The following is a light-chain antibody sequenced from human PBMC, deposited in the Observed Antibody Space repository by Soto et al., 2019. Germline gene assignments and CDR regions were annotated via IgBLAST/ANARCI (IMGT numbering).Light chain of an antibody. CDR3: QQRSNWPIT. Sequence: ELLMTQSPATLSVSPGARVTLSCRASQSVNNKVAWYKQKPGQAPRLLIYGASSRATGIPDRVSGSGSGTDFTLTISSLEPEDFAVYYCQQRSNWPITFGQGTRLEIK. V-gene: IGKV3D-15*01. J-gene: IGKJ5*01. CDR1: QSVNNK. CDR2: GAS.